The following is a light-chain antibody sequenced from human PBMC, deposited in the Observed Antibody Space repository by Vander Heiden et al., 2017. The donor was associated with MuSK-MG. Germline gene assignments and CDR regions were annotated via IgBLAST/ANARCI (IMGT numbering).Light chain of an antibody. Sequence: DIQTTQSPSLLSASVGASVTITCQASQDISTYLNWYQQRPGQAPKLLIYDASNLDTGVPSSFSGSGSGTDFTFTISSLQPEDIATYYCLQYAHLPLTFGGGTKVEIK. CDR2: DAS. CDR1: QDISTY. J-gene: IGKJ4*01. CDR3: LQYAHLPLT. V-gene: IGKV1-33*01.